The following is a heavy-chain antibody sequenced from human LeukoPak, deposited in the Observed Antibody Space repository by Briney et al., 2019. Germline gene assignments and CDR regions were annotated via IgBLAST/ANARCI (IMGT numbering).Heavy chain of an antibody. D-gene: IGHD2-2*02. CDR3: ARDEPAAIGY. J-gene: IGHJ4*02. V-gene: IGHV4-30-4*08. CDR1: GGSISSGDYY. Sequence: SETLPPTCTVSGGSISSGDYYWSWIRQPPGKGLEWIGYIYYSGSTYYNPSLKSRVTISVDTSKNQFSLKLSSVTAADTAVYYCARDEPAAIGYWGQGTLVTVSS. CDR2: IYYSGST.